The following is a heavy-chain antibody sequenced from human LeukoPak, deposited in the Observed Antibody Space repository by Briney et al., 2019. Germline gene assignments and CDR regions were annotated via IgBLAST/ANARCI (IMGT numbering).Heavy chain of an antibody. J-gene: IGHJ4*02. V-gene: IGHV1-69*04. CDR1: GYTFTSYG. CDR3: ARVGDYGDYVTLVDY. Sequence: ASVKVSCKASGYTFTSYGISWVRQAPGQGLEWMGRIIPILGIANYAQKFQGRVTITADKSTSTAYMELSSLRSEDTAVYYCARVGDYGDYVTLVDYWGQGTLVTVSS. CDR2: IIPILGIA. D-gene: IGHD4-17*01.